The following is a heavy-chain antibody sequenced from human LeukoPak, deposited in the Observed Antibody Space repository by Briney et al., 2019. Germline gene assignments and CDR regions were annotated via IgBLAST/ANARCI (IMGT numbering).Heavy chain of an antibody. Sequence: GGSLRLSCAASGFTFSSYWMSWVRQAPGKGLEWVANINQDGNEKYYVDSVKGRFTISRDNAKNSLYLQMNSLRAEDTALYYCAKGGGPDYYGSGSYSAVSVFFDYWGQGTLVTVSS. D-gene: IGHD3-10*01. V-gene: IGHV3-7*03. CDR1: GFTFSSYW. CDR2: INQDGNEK. CDR3: AKGGGPDYYGSGSYSAVSVFFDY. J-gene: IGHJ4*02.